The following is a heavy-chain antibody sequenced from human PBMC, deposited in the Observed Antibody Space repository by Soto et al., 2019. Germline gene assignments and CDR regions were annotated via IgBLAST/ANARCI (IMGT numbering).Heavy chain of an antibody. Sequence: QVQLVQSGAEVKQSGASVKVSCKASGYDFTAYDINWVRKASGQGLEWMGWLNPINGATGSARRFQGRVSMTRNTATGTAYLDLTSLRSDDTAVYYCGRGPSPRAPAGGTPYYYAMDVWGHGTTGTVSS. CDR1: GYDFTAYD. J-gene: IGHJ6*02. V-gene: IGHV1-8*02. D-gene: IGHD6-13*01. CDR2: LNPINGAT. CDR3: GRGPSPRAPAGGTPYYYAMDV.